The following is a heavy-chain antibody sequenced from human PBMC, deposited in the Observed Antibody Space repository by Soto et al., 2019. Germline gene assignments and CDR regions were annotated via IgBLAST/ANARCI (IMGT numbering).Heavy chain of an antibody. CDR1: DYTFSTYG. Sequence: ASVKVSCKVFDYTFSTYGLSWVRQAPGQGLEWMGWISGYNGKTNYSEKVQGRVTLTTDTSTSSAHMELRSLRSDDTAVYYCARSRLLATIKVPSEFWGQGTLVTVS. CDR2: ISGYNGKT. CDR3: ARSRLLATIKVPSEF. D-gene: IGHD5-12*01. J-gene: IGHJ4*02. V-gene: IGHV1-18*04.